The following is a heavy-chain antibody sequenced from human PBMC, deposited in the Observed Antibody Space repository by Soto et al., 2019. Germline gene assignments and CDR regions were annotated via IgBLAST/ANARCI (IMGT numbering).Heavy chain of an antibody. CDR1: GFTFSSYA. CDR2: ISYDGSNK. CDR3: ARARDYCGANDALDI. D-gene: IGHD4-17*01. J-gene: IGHJ3*02. Sequence: QVQLVESGGGVVQPGRSLRLSCAASGFTFSSYAMHWVRQAPGKGLEWVAVISYDGSNKYYADSVKGRFTISRDNSKNTLYLQMNSVRAEDTAVYYCARARDYCGANDALDIWGQGTMVTVSS. V-gene: IGHV3-30-3*01.